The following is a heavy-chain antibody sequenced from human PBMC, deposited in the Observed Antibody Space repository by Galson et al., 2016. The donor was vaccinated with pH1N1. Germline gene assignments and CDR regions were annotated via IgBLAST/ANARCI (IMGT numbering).Heavy chain of an antibody. CDR1: GLTFNNYA. D-gene: IGHD2-2*01. J-gene: IGHJ4*02. V-gene: IGHV3-23*01. Sequence: SLRLSCAASGLTFNNYAMSWVRQAPGKGLEWVASISASDDTTYYADSVKGRFSVSRDDSKNTLFLQMNSLRVEDTAVDYCAKEPTRYLIPGYFDSWGQGTLVTVSP. CDR3: AKEPTRYLIPGYFDS. CDR2: ISASDDTT.